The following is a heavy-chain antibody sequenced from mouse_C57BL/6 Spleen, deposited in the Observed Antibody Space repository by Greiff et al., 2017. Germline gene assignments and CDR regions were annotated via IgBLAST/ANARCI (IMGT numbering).Heavy chain of an antibody. J-gene: IGHJ4*01. D-gene: IGHD1-1*01. Sequence: QVQLQQSGAELARPGASVKMSCKASGYTFTSYTMHWVKQRPGQGLEWIGYINPSSGYTKYNQKFKDKATLTADKSSSTAYMQLSSLTSEDSAVYYCARSNYYGSSYEGDAMDYWGQGTSGTVSS. CDR2: INPSSGYT. V-gene: IGHV1-4*01. CDR1: GYTFTSYT. CDR3: ARSNYYGSSYEGDAMDY.